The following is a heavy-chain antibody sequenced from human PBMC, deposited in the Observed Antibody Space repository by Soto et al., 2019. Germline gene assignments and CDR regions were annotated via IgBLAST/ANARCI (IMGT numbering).Heavy chain of an antibody. J-gene: IGHJ6*04. CDR3: ARESGGTTATLDDYYFDMDV. CDR1: GYAFSQFY. CDR2: INPNSGRT. D-gene: IGHD4-17*01. V-gene: IGHV1-2*04. Sequence: QVQLVQSGAEVKKPGASVKVSCKASGYAFSQFYIHWMRQAPGQGLAWMGWINPNSGRTKFAQNLQGWGTMTRDTSIKTVYMELSGPKSDATAVYYCARESGGTTATLDDYYFDMDVWGKGTTVTVSS.